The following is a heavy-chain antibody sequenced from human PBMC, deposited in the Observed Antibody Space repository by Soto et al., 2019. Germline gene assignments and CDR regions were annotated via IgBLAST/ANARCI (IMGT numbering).Heavy chain of an antibody. J-gene: IGHJ4*02. CDR3: ARMVPPNYSAFDY. CDR1: GYTFTTYA. Sequence: ASVKVSCKASGYTFTTYAMHWVRQAPGQRLEWMGWINAGNGNTEYSQRFQGRVTITSDTSASTAYMELSSLRSEDTAVYYCARMVPPNYSAFDYWGQGTLVTSPQ. CDR2: INAGNGNT. D-gene: IGHD1-26*01. V-gene: IGHV1-3*01.